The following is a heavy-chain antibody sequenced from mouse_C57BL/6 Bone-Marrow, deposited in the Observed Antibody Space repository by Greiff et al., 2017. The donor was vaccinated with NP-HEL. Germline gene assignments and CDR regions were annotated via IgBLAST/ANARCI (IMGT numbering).Heavy chain of an antibody. V-gene: IGHV1-82*01. CDR2: IYPGDGDT. J-gene: IGHJ2*01. CDR1: GYAFSSSW. CDR3: ARRRSLDY. Sequence: VQLQQSGPELVKPGASVKISCKASGYAFSSSWMNWVKQRPGKGLEWIGRIYPGDGDTNYNGKFKGKATLTADKSSSTAYMQLSSLTSEDSAVYFCARRRSLDYWGQGTTLTVSS.